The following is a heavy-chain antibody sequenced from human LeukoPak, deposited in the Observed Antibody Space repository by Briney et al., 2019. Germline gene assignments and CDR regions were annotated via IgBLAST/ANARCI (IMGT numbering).Heavy chain of an antibody. V-gene: IGHV3-23*01. CDR3: AKTQGYFDY. J-gene: IGHJ4*02. Sequence: GGSLRLSCAASGFTFSNYDMSWVRQAPGKGLEWVSGISGSGGTTYDADSVKGRFTVSRDNSKNILYLQMNSLRADDTAVYFCAKTQGYFDYWGQGTLVTVSS. CDR1: GFTFSNYD. CDR2: ISGSGGTT.